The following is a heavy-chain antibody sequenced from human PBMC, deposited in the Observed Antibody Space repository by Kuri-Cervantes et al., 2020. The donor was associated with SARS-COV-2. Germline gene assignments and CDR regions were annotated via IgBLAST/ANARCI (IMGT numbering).Heavy chain of an antibody. D-gene: IGHD1-26*01. CDR3: ARGPGQWEPGDF. Sequence: SETLSLTCTVSGDSMRSHLWSWIRQPPGKGLEWIGYIDYSGSTKYNPSLKSRVTISLDTSMDQFSLKLSSVTAADTAVYYCARGPGQWEPGDFWGQGTLVTGSS. CDR2: IDYSGST. CDR1: GDSMRSHL. V-gene: IGHV4-59*11. J-gene: IGHJ4*02.